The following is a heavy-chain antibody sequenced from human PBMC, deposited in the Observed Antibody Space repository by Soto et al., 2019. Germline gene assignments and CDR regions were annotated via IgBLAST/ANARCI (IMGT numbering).Heavy chain of an antibody. CDR1: GFTFSSYG. Sequence: HPGGSLRLSCAASGFTFSSYGMHWVRQAPGKGLEWVAVISYDGSNKYYADSVKGRFTISRDNSKNTLYLQMNSLRAEDTAVYYCAKASSRYCSSTSCYGMDVWGQGTTVTVSS. D-gene: IGHD2-2*01. V-gene: IGHV3-30*18. CDR2: ISYDGSNK. J-gene: IGHJ6*02. CDR3: AKASSRYCSSTSCYGMDV.